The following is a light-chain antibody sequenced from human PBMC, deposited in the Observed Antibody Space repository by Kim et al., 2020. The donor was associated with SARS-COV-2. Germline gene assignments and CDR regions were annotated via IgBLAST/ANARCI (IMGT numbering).Light chain of an antibody. V-gene: IGLV3-1*01. J-gene: IGLJ1*01. CDR1: KLGDKF. CDR2: QDN. Sequence: SYELTQPPSVSVSPGQTASITCSGDKLGDKFASWYQQKPGQSPILVIYQDNKRPSGIPERFSASNSGNTATLTISGTQAMDEADYYCQTWDSSTANYVFGTGTKVT. CDR3: QTWDSSTANYV.